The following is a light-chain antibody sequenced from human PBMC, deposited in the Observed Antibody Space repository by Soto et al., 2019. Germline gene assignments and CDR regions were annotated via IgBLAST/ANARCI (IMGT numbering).Light chain of an antibody. CDR1: QSISSY. CDR3: QQYGSSGT. Sequence: DIQMTQSPSSLSASVGDRVTITCRASQSISSYLNWYQQKPGKAPKLLIYGASTRATGTPDRFSGSGSGTDFTLTISRLEPEDFAVYYCQQYGSSGTFGQGTKVDIK. V-gene: IGKV1-39*01. CDR2: GAS. J-gene: IGKJ1*01.